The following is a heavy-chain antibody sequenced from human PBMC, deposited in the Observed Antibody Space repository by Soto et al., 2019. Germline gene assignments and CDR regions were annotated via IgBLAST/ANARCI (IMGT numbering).Heavy chain of an antibody. J-gene: IGHJ4*02. CDR3: ARGVHYDSSGYYYFY. CDR1: GGTFNKYA. D-gene: IGHD3-22*01. CDR2: IIPMFGTA. V-gene: IGHV1-69*13. Sequence: SVKVSCKASGGTFNKYAISWVRQAPGQGLEWMGGIIPMFGTANYAQKFQGRVTITADESTSTAYMELRSLRSEDTAVYYCARGVHYDSSGYYYFYWDRGTLVTVSS.